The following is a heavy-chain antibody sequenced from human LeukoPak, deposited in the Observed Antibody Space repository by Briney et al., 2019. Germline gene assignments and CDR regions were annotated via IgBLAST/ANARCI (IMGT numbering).Heavy chain of an antibody. CDR1: GFTFSAYA. D-gene: IGHD4-17*01. Sequence: GGSLRLSCAASGFTFSAYAMSWVRQAPGKGLDCVSVISRTGSSTHYADSVKGRFTISRDNSKNMLYLQMNSLRAEDTAIYYCTKKRLNRLGFYYGIDVWGQGTTVTVSS. J-gene: IGHJ6*02. CDR2: ISRTGSST. CDR3: TKKRLNRLGFYYGIDV. V-gene: IGHV3-23*01.